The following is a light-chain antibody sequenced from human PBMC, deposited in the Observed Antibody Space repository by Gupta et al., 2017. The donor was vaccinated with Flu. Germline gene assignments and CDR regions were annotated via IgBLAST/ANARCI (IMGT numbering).Light chain of an antibody. Sequence: DIQMTQSPSSLSASIGDRVTITCQASQDISKYLNWYQQKAGKAPKLLIYDASNLETGVPSRFSGSGSGTHFTFTISSLQPEDIATYYCQQDDNPSITFGQGTQMDIK. CDR2: DAS. CDR3: QQDDNPSIT. V-gene: IGKV1-33*01. J-gene: IGKJ5*01. CDR1: QDISKY.